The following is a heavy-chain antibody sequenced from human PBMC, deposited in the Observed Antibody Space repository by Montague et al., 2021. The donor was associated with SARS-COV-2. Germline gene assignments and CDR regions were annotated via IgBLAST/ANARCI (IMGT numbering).Heavy chain of an antibody. V-gene: IGHV4-59*01. CDR1: GGSTNYYY. D-gene: IGHD2-8*01. Sequence: SETLSLTCIVSGGSTNYYYWSWIRQSPGKGLEWIGYMYYSGSTNXNPSLKSRVTMSIDRSKNQFSLKLRSVTAADTAVYYCARVARYCTNGVCQTYYYYGLDVRGQGTTVTVSS. CDR3: ARVARYCTNGVCQTYYYYGLDV. J-gene: IGHJ6*02. CDR2: MYYSGST.